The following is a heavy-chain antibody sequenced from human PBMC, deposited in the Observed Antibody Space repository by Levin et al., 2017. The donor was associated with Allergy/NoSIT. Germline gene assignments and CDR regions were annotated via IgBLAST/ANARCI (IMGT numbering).Heavy chain of an antibody. CDR2: INHSGST. CDR3: ARRLVRYQLLEAAFDI. CDR1: GGSFSGYY. D-gene: IGHD2-2*01. Sequence: SETLSLTCAVYGGSFSGYYWSWIRQPPGKGLEWIGEINHSGSTNYNPSLKSRVTISVDTSKNQFSLKLSSVTAADTAVYYCARRLVRYQLLEAAFDIWGQGTMVTVSS. J-gene: IGHJ3*02. V-gene: IGHV4-34*01.